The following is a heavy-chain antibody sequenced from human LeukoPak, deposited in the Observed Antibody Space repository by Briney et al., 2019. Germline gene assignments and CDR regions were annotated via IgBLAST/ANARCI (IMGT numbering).Heavy chain of an antibody. D-gene: IGHD4-11*01. V-gene: IGHV1-8*01. CDR1: GYTFTSYD. CDR3: ARGYSNYVDDYYGMDV. Sequence: GASVKVTRKASGYTFTSYDINWVRQATGQGLEWMGWMNPNSGNTGYAQKFQGRVTMTRNTSISTAYMELSSLRSEDTAVYYCARGYSNYVDDYYGMDVWGQGTTVTVSS. J-gene: IGHJ6*02. CDR2: MNPNSGNT.